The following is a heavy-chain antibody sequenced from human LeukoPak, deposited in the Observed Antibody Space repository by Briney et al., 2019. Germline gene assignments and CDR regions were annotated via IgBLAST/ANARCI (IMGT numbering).Heavy chain of an antibody. D-gene: IGHD5-18*01. CDR1: GYSFTSYW. V-gene: IGHV5-51*01. CDR2: IYPGDSDT. CDR3: ARGSSGYSYGFDY. Sequence: GESLKISCKGSGYSFTSYWIGWVRQMPGKGLEWMGIIYPGDSDTRYSPSFQGQVTISADKSIRNAYQQWSSLKASDTAMYYCARGSSGYSYGFDYWGQGTLVTVSS. J-gene: IGHJ4*02.